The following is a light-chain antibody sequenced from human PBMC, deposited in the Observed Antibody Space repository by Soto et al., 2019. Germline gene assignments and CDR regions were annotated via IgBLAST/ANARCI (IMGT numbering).Light chain of an antibody. J-gene: IGKJ5*01. CDR2: GAS. CDR1: QSVTTN. CDR3: QQRSNSIT. V-gene: IGKV3-15*01. Sequence: EVVMTQSPATPSLSPWERSTLSFSASQSVTTNMAWYQQKPGQAPRLLIYGASTRATGIPARFSGSGSGTDFTLTISSLQSEDFAVYYCQQRSNSITFGQGTRLEI.